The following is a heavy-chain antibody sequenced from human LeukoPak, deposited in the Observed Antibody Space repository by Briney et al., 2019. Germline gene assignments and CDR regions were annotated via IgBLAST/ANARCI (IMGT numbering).Heavy chain of an antibody. J-gene: IGHJ4*02. CDR3: ARDLNYFAGDYFDY. CDR1: GVSISSSSYY. CDR2: IYYSGST. D-gene: IGHD2/OR15-2a*01. Sequence: SETLSLTCTVSGVSISSSSYYWGWLRQPPGKGLEWIGSIYYSGSTYYNPSLKSRVTISVDTSKNQFSLKLSSVTAADTAVYYCARDLNYFAGDYFDYWGQGTLVTVSS. V-gene: IGHV4-39*07.